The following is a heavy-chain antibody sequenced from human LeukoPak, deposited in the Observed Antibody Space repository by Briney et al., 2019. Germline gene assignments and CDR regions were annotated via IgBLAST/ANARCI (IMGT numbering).Heavy chain of an antibody. Sequence: GGSLRLSCAASGFTFSSNAMTWVRQAPGKGLEWVSVITGDTGSTYYADSVRGRFTISRDNSRNTMSLQMNSRRAADTAAYYCAKDAAAPGSGGDFFDYWGQGTLVTVSS. D-gene: IGHD3-10*01. CDR1: GFTFSSNA. CDR2: ITGDTGST. V-gene: IGHV3-23*01. CDR3: AKDAAAPGSGGDFFDY. J-gene: IGHJ4*02.